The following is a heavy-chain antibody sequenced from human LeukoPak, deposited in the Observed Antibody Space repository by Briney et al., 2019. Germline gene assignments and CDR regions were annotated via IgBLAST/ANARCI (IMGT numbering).Heavy chain of an antibody. Sequence: GASVKVSCKASGYTFTSYYMHWVRQAPGQGLEWMGIINPSGGSTSYAQKFQGRVTMTRDTSISTAYMELSSLRAEDMAVYYCARDLEAVAGTPWYWGQGTLVTVSS. CDR2: INPSGGST. J-gene: IGHJ4*02. V-gene: IGHV1-46*01. D-gene: IGHD6-19*01. CDR3: ARDLEAVAGTPWY. CDR1: GYTFTSYY.